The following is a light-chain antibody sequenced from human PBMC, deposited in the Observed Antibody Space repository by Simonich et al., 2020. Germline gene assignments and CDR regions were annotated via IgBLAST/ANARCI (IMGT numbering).Light chain of an antibody. Sequence: DIQMTHSPSSLSASVGDRVTITCRASQSIRSYLNWYQQKPWKAPKLLIYAASSLQSGVPSRFSGSGSGTDFTLTISSLQPEDFATYYGQQSYSTPQTFGQGTKVEIK. CDR3: QQSYSTPQT. V-gene: IGKV1-39*01. CDR2: AAS. CDR1: QSIRSY. J-gene: IGKJ1*01.